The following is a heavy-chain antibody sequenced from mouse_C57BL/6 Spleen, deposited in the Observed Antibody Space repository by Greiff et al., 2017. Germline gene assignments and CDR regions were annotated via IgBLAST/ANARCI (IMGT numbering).Heavy chain of an antibody. V-gene: IGHV5-16*01. Sequence: EVKVVESEGGLVQPGSSMKLSCTASGFTFSDYYMAWVRQVPEKGLEWVANINYDGSSTYYLDSLKSRFIISRDNAKNILYLQMSSLKSEETSTYYCSRVPYYYGSSYWYFDVWGTGTTVTVSS. CDR1: GFTFSDYY. D-gene: IGHD1-1*01. J-gene: IGHJ1*03. CDR3: SRVPYYYGSSYWYFDV. CDR2: INYDGSST.